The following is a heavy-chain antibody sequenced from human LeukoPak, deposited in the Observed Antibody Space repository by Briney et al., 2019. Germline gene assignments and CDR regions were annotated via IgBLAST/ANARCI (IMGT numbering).Heavy chain of an antibody. D-gene: IGHD2-15*01. V-gene: IGHV3-7*04. J-gene: IGHJ4*02. CDR2: IKQDGSGK. CDR3: ARSRYCRGGSCYSDY. Sequence: GGSLRLSCAASGFTFSNYWMTWVRQAPGKGLEWVANIKQDGSGKYYVDSMKGRFTISRDNAKNSLYLQMNSLRAEDTAVYYCARSRYCRGGSCYSDYWGQGTLVTVSS. CDR1: GFTFSNYW.